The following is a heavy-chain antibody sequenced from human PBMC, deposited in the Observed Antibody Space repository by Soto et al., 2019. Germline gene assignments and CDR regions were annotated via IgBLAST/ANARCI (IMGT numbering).Heavy chain of an antibody. D-gene: IGHD3-22*01. CDR3: AKEYYYDSSGLASLFDY. CDR1: GFTFSDYY. Sequence: GGPLRLSCAASGFTFSDYYMTWIRQAPGKGLEWVSFIGTSNSTIYYADSVKGRFTISRDNAKNSLYLQMNSLRAEDTAVYYCAKEYYYDSSGLASLFDYWGQGTLVTVSS. J-gene: IGHJ4*02. CDR2: IGTSNSTI. V-gene: IGHV3-11*01.